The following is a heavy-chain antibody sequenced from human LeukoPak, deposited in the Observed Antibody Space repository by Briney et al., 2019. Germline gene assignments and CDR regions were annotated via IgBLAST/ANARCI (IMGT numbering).Heavy chain of an antibody. J-gene: IGHJ4*02. V-gene: IGHV4-59*01. CDR1: GGSISTYY. CDR3: ARDGYSGSDAL. Sequence: SETLSLTCAVSGGSISTYYWSWIRQPPGKGLEWIGYIYHSGSTNYNPSLKSRVTISVDTSQNQFYLKLSSVTAADTAVYYCARDGYSGSDALWGQGTLVTVSS. CDR2: IYHSGST. D-gene: IGHD5-12*01.